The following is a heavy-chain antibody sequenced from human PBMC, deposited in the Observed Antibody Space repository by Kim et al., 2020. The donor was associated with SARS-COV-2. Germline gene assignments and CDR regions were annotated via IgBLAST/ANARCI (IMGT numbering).Heavy chain of an antibody. CDR1: GFSLSSSGVA. Sequence: SGPTLVNPTQTLTLTCTFSGFSLSSSGVAVGWFRQPPGKALEWLALIYWDDDKRYSPSLKSRLTITKDPSKNQVVLRMANIDPVDTARYFCAYRPPGPGERGHRRRWFDPWGQGTLVTVSS. CDR2: IYWDDDK. D-gene: IGHD1-26*01. J-gene: IGHJ5*02. CDR3: AYRPPGPGERGHRRRWFDP. V-gene: IGHV2-5*02.